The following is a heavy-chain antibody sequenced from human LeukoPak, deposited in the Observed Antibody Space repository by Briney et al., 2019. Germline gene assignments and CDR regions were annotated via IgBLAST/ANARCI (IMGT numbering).Heavy chain of an antibody. V-gene: IGHV1-69*13. J-gene: IGHJ6*02. CDR1: GGTFSSYA. CDR3: ARGKTYYDFWSGYRYGMDV. D-gene: IGHD3-3*01. Sequence: SVKVSCKASGGTFSSYAISWVRQAPGQGLEWMGEIIPIFGTANYAQKFQDRVTITADESTSTAYMELSSLRSEDTAVYYCARGKTYYDFWSGYRYGMDVWGQGTTVTVSS. CDR2: IIPIFGTA.